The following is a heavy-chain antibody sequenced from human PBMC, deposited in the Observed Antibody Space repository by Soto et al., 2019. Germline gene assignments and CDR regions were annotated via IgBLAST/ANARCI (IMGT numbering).Heavy chain of an antibody. D-gene: IGHD3-22*01. CDR2: INTSSGST. J-gene: IGHJ4*02. CDR3: AREGGYSYGPYYDSSGEDY. V-gene: IGHV1-18*01. CDR1: GYTFTSYG. Sequence: ASVKVSCKASGYTFTSYGISWVRQAPGQGLEWMGRINTSSGSTNYAQKLQGRVTMTRDTSTSTVYMELSSLRSDDTAVYYCAREGGYSYGPYYDSSGEDYWGQGTLVTVSS.